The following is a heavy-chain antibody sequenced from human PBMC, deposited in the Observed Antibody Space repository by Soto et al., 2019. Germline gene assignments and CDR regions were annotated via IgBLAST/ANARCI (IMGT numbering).Heavy chain of an antibody. CDR2: ISYDGSNK. Sequence: QVQLVESGGGVVQPGRSLRLSCAASGFTFSIYGMHWVRQAPGKGLEWVAVISYDGSNKYYADSVKGRLTISRDNSKNTLFLQMNSLRAEDTAVYYCAKPLGPYYINPPFAYWGQGTLVTVSS. J-gene: IGHJ4*02. D-gene: IGHD4-4*01. CDR1: GFTFSIYG. V-gene: IGHV3-30*18. CDR3: AKPLGPYYINPPFAY.